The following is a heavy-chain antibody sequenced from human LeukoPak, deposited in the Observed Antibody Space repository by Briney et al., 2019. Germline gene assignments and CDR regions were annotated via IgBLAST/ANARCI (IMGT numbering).Heavy chain of an antibody. D-gene: IGHD3-10*01. CDR3: AKAQGAGSYYHYYYYMDV. V-gene: IGHV3-66*01. CDR2: IYSGGGS. CDR1: GFTVSNNY. Sequence: GGSLRLSCAASGFTVSNNYMSWVRQAPGKGLEWVSVIYSGGGSYYADSVKGRFIISRDSSKNTLYLQMNSLRAEDTAVYYCAKAQGAGSYYHYYYYMDVWGKGTTVTVSS. J-gene: IGHJ6*03.